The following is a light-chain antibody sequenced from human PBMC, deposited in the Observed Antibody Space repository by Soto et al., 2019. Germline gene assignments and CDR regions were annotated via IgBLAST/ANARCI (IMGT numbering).Light chain of an antibody. CDR2: DVS. CDR1: SSDIGGYNY. V-gene: IGLV2-14*03. J-gene: IGLJ2*01. CDR3: SAYTSSSTVV. Sequence: QSALTQPASVSGSPGQSITISCTGTSSDIGGYNYVSWYQQHPGKAPKLMIYDVSNRPSGVSIRFSGSKSANTASLTISGLQAEDEADYYCSAYTSSSTVVFGGGTKVTVL.